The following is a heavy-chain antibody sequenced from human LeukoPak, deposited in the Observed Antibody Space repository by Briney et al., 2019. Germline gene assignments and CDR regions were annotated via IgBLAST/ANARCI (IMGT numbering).Heavy chain of an antibody. CDR1: GGSISSFY. Sequence: KPSETLSLTCTVSGGSISSFYWSWIRQPAGKGLEWIGRIYTSGSTNYNPSLKSRVTMSVDTSKNQFSLKLSSVTAADTAVYYCARDYGSGSYDVSGYYYMDVWGKGTTVTVSS. V-gene: IGHV4-4*07. CDR3: ARDYGSGSYDVSGYYYMDV. D-gene: IGHD3-10*01. CDR2: IYTSGST. J-gene: IGHJ6*03.